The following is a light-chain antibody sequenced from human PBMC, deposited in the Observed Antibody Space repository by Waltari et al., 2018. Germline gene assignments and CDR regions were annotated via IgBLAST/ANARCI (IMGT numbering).Light chain of an antibody. J-gene: IGKJ2*01. CDR2: DAS. Sequence: EIVMTQSPATLSASPGERATLSCRASQSVGTKLAWYQQKPGQAPRLLIYDASTRATGIPARFSGSGSGTEFTLTINSLQSEDFAVYYCQQCNNWYTFGQGTKLEIK. CDR3: QQCNNWYT. CDR1: QSVGTK. V-gene: IGKV3D-15*01.